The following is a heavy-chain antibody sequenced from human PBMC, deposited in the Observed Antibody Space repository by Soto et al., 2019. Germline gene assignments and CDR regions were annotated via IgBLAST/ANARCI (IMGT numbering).Heavy chain of an antibody. CDR3: ARDYYDSSGYRYGMDV. Sequence: SETLSLSCTVCGGSISSGDYYWSWIRQPPGKGLEWIGYIYYSGSTYYNPSLKSRVTISVDTSKNQFSLKLSPVTAADTAVYYCARDYYDSSGYRYGMDVWGQGTTVTVS. D-gene: IGHD3-22*01. CDR1: GGSISSGDYY. V-gene: IGHV4-30-4*01. CDR2: IYYSGST. J-gene: IGHJ6*02.